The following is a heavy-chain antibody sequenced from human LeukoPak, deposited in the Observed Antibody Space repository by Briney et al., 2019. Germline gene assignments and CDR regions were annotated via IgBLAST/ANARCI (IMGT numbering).Heavy chain of an antibody. V-gene: IGHV3-13*01. CDR3: VREARGYHYTYFDY. CDR2: IASGFQT. J-gene: IGHJ4*02. CDR1: GFTLGSHD. Sequence: GGSLRLSCTASGFTLGSHDMHWVRQTTGEGLEWVAAIASGFQTFYAGSVKGRFTVSREDAKHSLYLQMNSLRAGDTAVYYCVREARGYHYTYFDYWGQGTLVTVSS. D-gene: IGHD5-18*01.